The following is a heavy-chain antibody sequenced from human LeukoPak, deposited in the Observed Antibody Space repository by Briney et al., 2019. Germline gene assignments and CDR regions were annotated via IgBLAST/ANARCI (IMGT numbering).Heavy chain of an antibody. D-gene: IGHD3-10*01. CDR1: GYTFTSYG. J-gene: IGHJ3*02. CDR3: ARGLTGWFGELLSAFDI. V-gene: IGHV1-18*01. Sequence: ASVKVSCKASGYTFTSYGISWVRQAPGQGLEWMGWISAYNGNTNYAQKLQGRVTMTRNTSISTAYMELSSLRSEDTAVYYCARGLTGWFGELLSAFDIWGQGTMVTVSS. CDR2: ISAYNGNT.